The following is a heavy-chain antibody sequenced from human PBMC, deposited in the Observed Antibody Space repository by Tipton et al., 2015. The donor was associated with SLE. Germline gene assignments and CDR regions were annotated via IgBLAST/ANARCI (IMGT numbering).Heavy chain of an antibody. V-gene: IGHV4-59*01. J-gene: IGHJ4*02. CDR2: IYYTGGT. CDR3: ARVRRDSSSWGLDY. Sequence: TLSLTCTVYGGSISSYYWSWIRQPPGKGLEWIGYIYYTGGTSYNPSLKSRVTISVDTSKNRFSLNLSSVTAADTAVYYCARVRRDSSSWGLDYGGQGTLITVSS. D-gene: IGHD6-13*01. CDR1: GGSISSYY.